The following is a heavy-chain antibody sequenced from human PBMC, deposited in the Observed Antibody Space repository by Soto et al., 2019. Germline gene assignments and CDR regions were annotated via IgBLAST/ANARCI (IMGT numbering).Heavy chain of an antibody. CDR1: GFTFSSYA. D-gene: IGHD3-3*01. J-gene: IGHJ6*02. CDR3: AKENLKPRITIFGVARPGGMDV. Sequence: EVQLLESGGGLVQPGGSLRLSCAASGFTFSSYAMSWVRQAPGKGLEWVSAISGSGISTYYADSVKGRFTISRDNSKNTLYLQMNSLRAEDTAVYYCAKENLKPRITIFGVARPGGMDVWGQGTTVTVSS. V-gene: IGHV3-23*01. CDR2: ISGSGIST.